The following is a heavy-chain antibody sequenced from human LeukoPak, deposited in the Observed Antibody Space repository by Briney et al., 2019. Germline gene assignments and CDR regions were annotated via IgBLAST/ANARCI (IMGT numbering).Heavy chain of an antibody. CDR1: GYTFTSYY. CDR3: ARDLSTMVRGVQIYGMDV. CDR2: INPSGGST. V-gene: IGHV1-46*01. D-gene: IGHD3-10*01. Sequence: ASVKVSCKASGYTFTSYYMHWVRQAPGRGLEWMGIINPSGGSTSYAQKFQGRVTMTRDTSTSTVYMELSSLRSEDTAVYYCARDLSTMVRGVQIYGMDVWGQGTTVTVSS. J-gene: IGHJ6*02.